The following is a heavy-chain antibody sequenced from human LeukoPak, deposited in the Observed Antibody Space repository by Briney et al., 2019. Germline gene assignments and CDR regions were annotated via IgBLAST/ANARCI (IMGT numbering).Heavy chain of an antibody. V-gene: IGHV3-43*02. CDR1: GFTFDDYA. D-gene: IGHD4-23*01. Sequence: GGSLRLSCAASGFTFDDYAMHWVRQAPGKGLEWVSLISGDGGSTYYADSVKGRFTISRDNSKNSLYLQMNSLRTEDTALYYCAKNYGGFYGGNSYFDYWGQGTLVTVSS. J-gene: IGHJ4*02. CDR3: AKNYGGFYGGNSYFDY. CDR2: ISGDGGST.